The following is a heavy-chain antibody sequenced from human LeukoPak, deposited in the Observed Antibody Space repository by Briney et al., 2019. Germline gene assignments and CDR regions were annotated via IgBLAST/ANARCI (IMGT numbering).Heavy chain of an antibody. CDR1: GGSFSGYY. D-gene: IGHD3-22*01. V-gene: IGHV4-34*01. Sequence: SETLSLTCAVYGGSFSGYYWSWIRQPPGKGLEWIGEINRSGSTNYNPSLMSRVTISLDTSRNQFSLKLNSVTAADTAVYYCAKSNGYGLIDIWGQGTMVTVSS. J-gene: IGHJ3*02. CDR2: INRSGST. CDR3: AKSNGYGLIDI.